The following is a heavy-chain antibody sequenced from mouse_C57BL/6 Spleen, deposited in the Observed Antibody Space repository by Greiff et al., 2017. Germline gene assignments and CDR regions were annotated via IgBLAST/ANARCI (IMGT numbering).Heavy chain of an antibody. CDR1: GYTFTSYW. J-gene: IGHJ2*01. Sequence: QVQLQQPGAELVMPGASVKLSCKASGYTFTSYWMHWVKQRPGQGLEWIGEIDPSDSYTNYNQKFKGKSTLTVDKSSSTAYMQLSSLTSEDSAVYYCARGSDYDDFDYWGQGTTLTVSS. CDR3: ARGSDYDDFDY. CDR2: IDPSDSYT. V-gene: IGHV1-69*01. D-gene: IGHD2-4*01.